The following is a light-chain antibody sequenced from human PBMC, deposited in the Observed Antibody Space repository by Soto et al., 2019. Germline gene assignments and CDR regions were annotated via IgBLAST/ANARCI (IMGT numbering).Light chain of an antibody. V-gene: IGKV3D-20*02. CDR3: QQRSNWPIT. J-gene: IGKJ3*01. Sequence: DIVLTQSPGTLSLSPGERASLSCRASQSVSSGHLAWYQQKPGQAPRLLIFAASNRATGIPDRFSGSGSGTDFTLTISSLEPEDIAVYYCQQRSNWPITFGPGTKVDIK. CDR1: QSVSSGH. CDR2: AAS.